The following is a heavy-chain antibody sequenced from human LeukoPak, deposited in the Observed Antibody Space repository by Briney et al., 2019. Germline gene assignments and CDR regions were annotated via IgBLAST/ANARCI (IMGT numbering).Heavy chain of an antibody. J-gene: IGHJ4*02. CDR1: GFTFSSYW. Sequence: PGGSLRLSCAASGFTFSSYWMSWVRQAPGKGLEWVANIKQDGSEKYYVDSVKGRFTISRDNAKNSLYLQMNSLRAEDTAVYYCARGLRYFDWSFDYWGQGTLVTVSS. V-gene: IGHV3-7*01. CDR2: IKQDGSEK. D-gene: IGHD3-9*01. CDR3: ARGLRYFDWSFDY.